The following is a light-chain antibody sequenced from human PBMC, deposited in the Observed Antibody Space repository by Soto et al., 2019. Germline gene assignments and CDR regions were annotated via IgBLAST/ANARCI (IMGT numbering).Light chain of an antibody. CDR3: HQYTNSPYT. V-gene: IGKV3-20*01. CDR1: QSISDSY. CDR2: RIS. Sequence: EIVLTQSPGTLSLSPGERATLSCRASQSISDSYLAWYQQKPGQAPRLLIYRISSRAPGIPDRFSGSGSGTYFTLTINTLDPEDLAVYYCHQYTNSPYTFGQGTKLEIK. J-gene: IGKJ2*01.